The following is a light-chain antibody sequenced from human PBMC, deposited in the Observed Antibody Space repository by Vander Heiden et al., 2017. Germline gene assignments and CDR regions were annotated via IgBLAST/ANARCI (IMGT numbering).Light chain of an antibody. CDR2: SNN. Sequence: QSVLTQPPSASGTPGQRLTISCSGSSSNIGSNTVNWYQQLPGTAPKLLIYSNNQRPSGVPDRFSGSKSGTSASLAISGLQSEDEADYYCAAWDDSLNGVVFGGGTKLTV. J-gene: IGLJ2*01. V-gene: IGLV1-44*01. CDR1: SSNIGSNT. CDR3: AAWDDSLNGVV.